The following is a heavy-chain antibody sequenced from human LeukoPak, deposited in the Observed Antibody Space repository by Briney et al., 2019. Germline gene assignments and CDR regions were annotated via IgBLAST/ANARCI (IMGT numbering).Heavy chain of an antibody. V-gene: IGHV3-66*04. CDR2: IYSGGST. CDR1: GFTVSSNY. CDR3: ARRPIWWELTATGENNDY. Sequence: GGSLRLPCAASGFTVSSNYMSWVRQAPGKGLEWVSVIYSGGSTYYADSVKGRFTISRDNSKNTLYLQMNSLRAEDTAVYYCARRPIWWELTATGENNDYWGQGTLVTVSS. J-gene: IGHJ4*02. D-gene: IGHD1-26*01.